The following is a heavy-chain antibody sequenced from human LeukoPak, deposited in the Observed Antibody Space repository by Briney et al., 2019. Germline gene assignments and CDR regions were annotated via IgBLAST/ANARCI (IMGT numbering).Heavy chain of an antibody. CDR2: ISWNSGSI. CDR3: AKSHDSSGYPFDY. V-gene: IGHV3-9*03. J-gene: IGHJ4*02. Sequence: PGGSLRLSCAASGFTFDDYAMHWVRQAPGKGLEWVSGISWNSGSIGYADSVKGRFTISRDNAKSSLYLQMNSLRAEDMALYYCAKSHDSSGYPFDYWGQGTLVTVSS. D-gene: IGHD3-22*01. CDR1: GFTFDDYA.